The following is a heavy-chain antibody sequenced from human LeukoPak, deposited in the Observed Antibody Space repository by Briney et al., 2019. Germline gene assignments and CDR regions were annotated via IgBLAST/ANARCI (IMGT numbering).Heavy chain of an antibody. J-gene: IGHJ6*03. D-gene: IGHD5-12*01. V-gene: IGHV3-30*02. CDR1: GFTFSSYG. CDR3: AKGGGYEAQYYYYLDV. Sequence: GGSLRLSCAASGFTFSSYGMHWVRQAPGKGLEWVAFIRYDGSNKYYADSVKGRFTISRDNSKNTLYLQMKSLRAEDTAVYYCAKGGGYEAQYYYYLDVWGKGTTVTISS. CDR2: IRYDGSNK.